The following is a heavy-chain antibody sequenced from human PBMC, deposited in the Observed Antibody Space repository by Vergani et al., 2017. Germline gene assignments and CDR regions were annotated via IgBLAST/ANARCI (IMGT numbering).Heavy chain of an antibody. Sequence: EVQLVESGGGLVQPGRSLRLSCAASGFTFDDYAMHWVRQAPGKGLEWVSGISWNSGSIGYADSVKGRFTISRDNAKNSLYLQMNSLRAGDTALYYCAKDMEGTAVAGFDCWGQGTLVTVSS. V-gene: IGHV3-9*01. CDR1: GFTFDDYA. CDR2: ISWNSGSI. J-gene: IGHJ4*02. D-gene: IGHD6-19*01. CDR3: AKDMEGTAVAGFDC.